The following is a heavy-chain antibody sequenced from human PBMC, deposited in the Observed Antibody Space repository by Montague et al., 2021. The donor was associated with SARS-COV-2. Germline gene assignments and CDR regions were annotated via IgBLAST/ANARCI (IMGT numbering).Heavy chain of an antibody. J-gene: IGHJ4*02. V-gene: IGHV6-1*01. CDR2: TYYRSKWYN. CDR3: ARILVGSKYYFDF. CDR1: GDSVSSNLAT. D-gene: IGHD2-2*01. Sequence: CAIPGDSVSSNLATWNWIRQAPSRGLEWLGRTYYRSKWYNDYAESVKSRITIDPDTSKHQFSLHLNSVTPEDTAVYYCARILVGSKYYFDFWGQGTLVTVSS.